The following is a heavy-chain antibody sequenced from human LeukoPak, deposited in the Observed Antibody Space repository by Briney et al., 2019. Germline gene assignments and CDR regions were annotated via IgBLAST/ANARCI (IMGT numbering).Heavy chain of an antibody. V-gene: IGHV4-34*01. CDR1: GGSFSGYY. D-gene: IGHD3-10*01. J-gene: IGHJ3*02. CDR3: ARHNLRSLWFGELWSGAFDI. CDR2: INHSGST. Sequence: SETLSLTCAVYGGSFSGYYWSWIRQPPGKGLEWIGEINHSGSTNYNPSLKSRVTISGDTSTNHFSLKLSSVTAADTAVYYCARHNLRSLWFGELWSGAFDIWGQGTMVTVSS.